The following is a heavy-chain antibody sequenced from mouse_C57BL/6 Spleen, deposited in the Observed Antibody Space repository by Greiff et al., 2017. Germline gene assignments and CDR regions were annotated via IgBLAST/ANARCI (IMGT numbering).Heavy chain of an antibody. CDR3: ARGGLLRAMDY. CDR2: IHPNSGST. D-gene: IGHD2-3*01. V-gene: IGHV1-64*01. CDR1: GSTFTSYW. J-gene: IGHJ4*01. Sequence: VQLQQPGAELVKPGASVTLSCKASGSTFTSYWMHWVKQRPGQGLEWIGMIHPNSGSTNYNEKFKSKATLTVDKSSSTAYMQLSSLTSEDSAVYYCARGGLLRAMDYWGQGTSVTVSS.